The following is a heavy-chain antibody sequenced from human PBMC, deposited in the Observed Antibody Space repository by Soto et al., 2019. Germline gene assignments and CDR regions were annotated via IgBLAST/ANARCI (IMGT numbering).Heavy chain of an antibody. CDR2: IDPSDSYT. CDR1: GYSFTSYW. Sequence: PGESLKISCKGSGYSFTSYWISWVRQMPGKGLEWMGRIDPSDSYTNYSPSFQGHVTISADKSISTAYLQWSSLKASDTAMYYCVRHMGYSSSCQDYWGQGTLVTVSS. D-gene: IGHD6-13*01. CDR3: VRHMGYSSSCQDY. V-gene: IGHV5-10-1*01. J-gene: IGHJ4*02.